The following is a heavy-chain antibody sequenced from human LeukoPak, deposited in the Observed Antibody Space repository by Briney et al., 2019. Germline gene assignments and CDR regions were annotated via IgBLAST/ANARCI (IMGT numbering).Heavy chain of an antibody. CDR2: TYYRSKWYN. CDR1: GDSVSSNSAA. CDR3: ARVGFEIGSLIDYGVYVSGAFDV. V-gene: IGHV6-1*01. Sequence: SQTLSLTCAISGDSVSSNSAAWNWIRQSPSRGLEWLGRTYYRSKWYNDYAVSVKSRITINPDTSKNQFSLQLNSVTPEDTAVYYCARVGFEIGSLIDYGVYVSGAFDVWGQGTTVTVSS. J-gene: IGHJ3*01. D-gene: IGHD4-17*01.